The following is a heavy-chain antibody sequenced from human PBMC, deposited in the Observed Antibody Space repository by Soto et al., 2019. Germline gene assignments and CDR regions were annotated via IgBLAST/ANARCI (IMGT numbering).Heavy chain of an antibody. Sequence: EVQLVESGGGLVQPGGSLRLSCAASGFTFSSYWMSWVRQAPGKGLEWVANIKQDGSEKYYVDSVKGRFTISRDNAKNSLYLQMNSLRAEDTAVYYCARDGLRVGWFSYYFDYWGQGTLVTVSS. J-gene: IGHJ4*02. V-gene: IGHV3-7*05. D-gene: IGHD6-19*01. CDR3: ARDGLRVGWFSYYFDY. CDR2: IKQDGSEK. CDR1: GFTFSSYW.